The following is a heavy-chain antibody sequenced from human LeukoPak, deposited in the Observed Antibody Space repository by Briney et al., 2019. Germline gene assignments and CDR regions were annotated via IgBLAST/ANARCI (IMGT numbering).Heavy chain of an antibody. CDR3: VRDSGSY. Sequence: SETLSLTCTVPGGSVSSANYYWSWIRQPPGKGLEWIGYIFYSGSTSYNPPLQSRVTISVDSSKNQFSLNLSTVTAADTAVYYCVRDSGSYWGQGTLVTVSS. D-gene: IGHD1-26*01. CDR1: GGSVSSANYY. J-gene: IGHJ4*02. CDR2: IFYSGST. V-gene: IGHV4-61*01.